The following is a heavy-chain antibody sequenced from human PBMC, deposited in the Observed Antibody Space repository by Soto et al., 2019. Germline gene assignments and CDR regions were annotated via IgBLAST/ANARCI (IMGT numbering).Heavy chain of an antibody. J-gene: IGHJ5*02. CDR2: ISWNSGNI. Sequence: DVQLVESGGALVQPGRSLRLSCAASGFTFHNYAMHWVRQAPGKGLEWVAGISWNSGNIDFGDSVKGRFTISRDNAKNSLYLQMNSLRPEDTAVYYCAXXPYXXXXXXXNWFDPWGQGTLVTVSS. CDR1: GFTFHNYA. CDR3: AXXPYXXXXXXXNWFDP. V-gene: IGHV3-9*01.